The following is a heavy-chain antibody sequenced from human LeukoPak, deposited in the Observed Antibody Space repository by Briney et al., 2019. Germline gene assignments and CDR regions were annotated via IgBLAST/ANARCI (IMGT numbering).Heavy chain of an antibody. CDR3: ARERSQLGWFDP. CDR2: INPSGGST. D-gene: IGHD1-1*01. V-gene: IGHV1-46*01. Sequence: GASVKVSYKASGYTFTSYYMHWVRQAPGQGLEWMGIINPSGGSTSYAQKFQGRVTMTRDTSTSTVYMELSSLRSEDTAVYYCARERSQLGWFDPWGQGTLVTVSS. CDR1: GYTFTSYY. J-gene: IGHJ5*02.